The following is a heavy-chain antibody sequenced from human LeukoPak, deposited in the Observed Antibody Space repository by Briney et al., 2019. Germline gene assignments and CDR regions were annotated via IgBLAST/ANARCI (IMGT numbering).Heavy chain of an antibody. D-gene: IGHD3-3*01. CDR3: ATNYDFWSGYSNYYYGMDV. V-gene: IGHV3-7*01. CDR1: GVTFSTYW. Sequence: GGSLRLSCAVSGVTFSTYWMSWVRQAPGKGLEWVANINQDGSEKYYVDSVKGRFTISRDNAKNSLFLQMNSLRAEDTAVYYCATNYDFWSGYSNYYYGMDVWGQGTTVTVSS. J-gene: IGHJ6*02. CDR2: INQDGSEK.